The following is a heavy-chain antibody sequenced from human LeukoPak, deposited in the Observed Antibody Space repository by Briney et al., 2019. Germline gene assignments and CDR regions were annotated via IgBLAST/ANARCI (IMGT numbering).Heavy chain of an antibody. CDR1: GFTFSSYS. CDR2: ISSSSSTI. Sequence: GGSLRLSCAASGFTFSSYSMNWVRQAPGKGLEWVSYISSSSSTIYYADSVEGRFTISRDNAKNSLYLQMNSLRAEDTAVYYCARGKAAFDIWGQGTMVTVSS. V-gene: IGHV3-48*01. J-gene: IGHJ3*02. CDR3: ARGKAAFDI.